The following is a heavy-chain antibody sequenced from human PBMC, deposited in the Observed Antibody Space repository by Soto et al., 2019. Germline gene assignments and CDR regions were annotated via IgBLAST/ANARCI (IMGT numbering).Heavy chain of an antibody. CDR1: GGSISSYY. J-gene: IGHJ5*02. D-gene: IGHD2-2*01. CDR2: IYYSGGT. Sequence: ASETLSLTCTVSGGSISSYYWSWIRQPPGKGLEWIGDIYYSGGTNYKPSLKSRVTISVDTSKNQFSLKLSSVTAADTAVYYFARDKAIVVVPAAPSWRFDPWGQGTLVTVSS. CDR3: ARDKAIVVVPAAPSWRFDP. V-gene: IGHV4-59*08.